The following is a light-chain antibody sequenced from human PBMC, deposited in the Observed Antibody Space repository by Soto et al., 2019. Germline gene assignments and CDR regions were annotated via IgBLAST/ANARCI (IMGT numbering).Light chain of an antibody. V-gene: IGLV2-14*01. J-gene: IGLJ1*01. CDR3: SSFTSSITYV. Sequence: QSVLTQPASVSGSPGQSITISCTGTSSDVGGYNSVSWYRQDPGKAPKLMIYDVTNRPSGVSNRFSGYKSGNTASLTISGLQAEDEADYYCSSFTSSITYVFGTGTKVTVL. CDR1: SSDVGGYNS. CDR2: DVT.